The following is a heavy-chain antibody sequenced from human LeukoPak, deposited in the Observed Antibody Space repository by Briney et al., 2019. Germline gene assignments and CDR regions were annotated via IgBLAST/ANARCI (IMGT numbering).Heavy chain of an antibody. J-gene: IGHJ4*02. Sequence: PGRSLRLSCAASGFTFDDYAMHWVRQAPGKGLEWVSGISWNSGSIGYADSVKGRFTISRDNAKNSLYLQMNSLRAEDTALYYCAKDMAGEMATPFDYWGQGTLVTVSS. CDR1: GFTFDDYA. D-gene: IGHD5-24*01. CDR2: ISWNSGSI. CDR3: AKDMAGEMATPFDY. V-gene: IGHV3-9*01.